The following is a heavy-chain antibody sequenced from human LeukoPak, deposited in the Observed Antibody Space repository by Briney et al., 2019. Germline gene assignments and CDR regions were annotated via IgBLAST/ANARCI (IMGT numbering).Heavy chain of an antibody. CDR1: GFTFSSYE. CDR3: AKDSNMVLWFGSTPPGY. V-gene: IGHV3-48*03. Sequence: PGGSLRLSCAASGFTFSSYEMNWVRQAPGKGLEWVSYISSSGSTIYYADSVKGRFTISRDNAKNSLYLQMNSLRAEDTAVYYCAKDSNMVLWFGSTPPGYWGQGTLVTVSS. CDR2: ISSSGSTI. D-gene: IGHD3-10*01. J-gene: IGHJ4*02.